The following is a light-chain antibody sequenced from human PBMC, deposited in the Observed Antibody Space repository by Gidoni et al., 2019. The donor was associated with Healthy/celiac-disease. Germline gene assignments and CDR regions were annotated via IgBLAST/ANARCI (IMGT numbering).Light chain of an antibody. J-gene: IGKJ5*01. CDR2: DAS. V-gene: IGKV1-13*02. Sequence: GDRVTITCRASQGISSALAWYQQKPGKAPKLLIYDASSLESGVPSRFSGSGSGTDFTLTISSLQPEDFATYYCQQFNSYPITFGQXTRLEIK. CDR3: QQFNSYPIT. CDR1: QGISSA.